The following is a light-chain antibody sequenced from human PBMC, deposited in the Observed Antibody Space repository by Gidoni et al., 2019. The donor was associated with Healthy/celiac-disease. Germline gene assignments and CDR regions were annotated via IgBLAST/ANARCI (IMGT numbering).Light chain of an antibody. CDR3: QSADSFEVV. CDR1: ALPKQY. V-gene: IGLV3-25*03. CDR2: KDS. J-gene: IGLJ2*01. Sequence: SYELTQPPSVSVSPGQTARITCSGDALPKQYAYWYQQKPGQAPVLVIYKDSERPSGIPERFSGSSSGTTVTLTISGVQAEDEADYYCQSADSFEVVFGGGTKLTVL.